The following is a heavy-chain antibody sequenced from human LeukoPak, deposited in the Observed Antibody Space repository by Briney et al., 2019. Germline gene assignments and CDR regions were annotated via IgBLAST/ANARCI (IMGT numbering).Heavy chain of an antibody. D-gene: IGHD3-22*01. Sequence: PGGSLRLSCAASGFTFSSYSMNWVRQAPGKGLEWVSSISSSSSYIYYADSMKGRFTISRDNSKNTLYLQMNSLRAEDTAVYYCAKYSHDSSGSYDYWGQGTLVTVSS. CDR3: AKYSHDSSGSYDY. CDR2: ISSSSSYI. CDR1: GFTFSSYS. J-gene: IGHJ4*02. V-gene: IGHV3-21*04.